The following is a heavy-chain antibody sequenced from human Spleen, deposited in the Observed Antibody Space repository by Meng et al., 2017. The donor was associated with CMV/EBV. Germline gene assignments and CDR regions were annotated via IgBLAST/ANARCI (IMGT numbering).Heavy chain of an antibody. D-gene: IGHD3-10*01. CDR2: INHSGST. J-gene: IGHJ4*02. CDR3: ARSRRFGAFDY. V-gene: IGHV4-34*01. CDR1: GGSFSGYY. Sequence: QVPLQQWGAGLLKPSETLSLTCAVYGGSFSGYYWSWIRQPPGKGLEWIGEINHSGSTNYNPSLKSRVTISVDTSKNQFSLKLSSVTAADTAVYYCARSRRFGAFDYWGQGTLVTVSS.